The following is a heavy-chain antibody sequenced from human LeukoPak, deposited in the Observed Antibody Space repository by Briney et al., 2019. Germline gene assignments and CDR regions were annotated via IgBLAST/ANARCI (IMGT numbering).Heavy chain of an antibody. J-gene: IGHJ4*02. V-gene: IGHV4-59*01. D-gene: IGHD1-26*01. CDR1: GGSISSYY. CDR3: ARGLGSYPYYFDY. Sequence: SETPSLTCTVSGGSISSYYWSWLRLPPGKGPEWIGSISYSGSTNYNPSLKSRVTISIDTSKNHFSLKVTSVTAADTAVYYCARGLGSYPYYFDYWGQGTLVTVSS. CDR2: ISYSGST.